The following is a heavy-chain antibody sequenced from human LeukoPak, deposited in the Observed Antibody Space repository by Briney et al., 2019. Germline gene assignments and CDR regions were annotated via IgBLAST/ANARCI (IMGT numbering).Heavy chain of an antibody. CDR2: IYYSGST. Sequence: SETLSLTCAVYGGSFSGYYWSWIRQSPGKGLEGIGYIYYSGSTNYNPSLKSRVTISVDTSKNQFSLKLSSVTAADTAVYYCAGSLGGTPWYFDLWGRGTLVTVSS. CDR1: GGSFSGYY. D-gene: IGHD2-15*01. J-gene: IGHJ2*01. V-gene: IGHV4-59*01. CDR3: AGSLGGTPWYFDL.